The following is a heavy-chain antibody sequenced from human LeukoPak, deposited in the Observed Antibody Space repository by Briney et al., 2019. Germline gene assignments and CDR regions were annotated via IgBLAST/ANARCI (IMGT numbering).Heavy chain of an antibody. V-gene: IGHV1-24*01. D-gene: IGHD3-10*01. CDR3: ARGGSSITMVRGVIIAASFDP. CDR1: GYTLSELS. CDR2: FDPEDGEK. Sequence: ASVKVSCTVSGYTLSELSLHWVRQAPGKGLEWMGGFDPEDGEKVYTQKFRGRLTMTEDTSTGTAYMELSSLRSEDTAVYYCARGGSSITMVRGVIIAASFDPWGQGTLVTVSS. J-gene: IGHJ5*02.